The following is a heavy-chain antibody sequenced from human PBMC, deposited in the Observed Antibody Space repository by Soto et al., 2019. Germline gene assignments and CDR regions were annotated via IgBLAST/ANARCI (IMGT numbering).Heavy chain of an antibody. CDR3: ARGSWSIRFHH. J-gene: IGHJ1*01. Sequence: SETLSLTCAVYGDSFNSNYYWTWIRQPPGEGLEWIGEIYHNGGTNYSPSLKSRVTISEDTSKSQFSLNLNSVTAADTAVYYCARGSWSIRFHHWGQGSLVTVSS. V-gene: IGHV4-34*01. CDR2: IYHNGGT. CDR1: GDSFNSNYY. D-gene: IGHD1-20*01.